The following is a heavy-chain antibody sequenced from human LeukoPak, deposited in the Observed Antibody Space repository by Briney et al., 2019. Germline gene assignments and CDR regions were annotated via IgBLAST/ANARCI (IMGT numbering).Heavy chain of an antibody. Sequence: PSQTLSLTCTVSGVSISSGGYYWSWIRQHPGKGLEWIGYIYYSGSTYYNPSLKSRVTISVDTSKNQFSLKLISVTAADTAVYNCARTDYDILTGYYRDFDYWGQGTLVTVSS. D-gene: IGHD3-9*01. V-gene: IGHV4-31*03. CDR1: GVSISSGGYY. CDR3: ARTDYDILTGYYRDFDY. J-gene: IGHJ4*02. CDR2: IYYSGST.